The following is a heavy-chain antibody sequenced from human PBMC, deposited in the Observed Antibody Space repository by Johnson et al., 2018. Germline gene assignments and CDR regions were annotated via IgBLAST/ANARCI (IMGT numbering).Heavy chain of an antibody. Sequence: VQLVESGGGLVQPGRSLRLSCTASGFTFGDYAMSWFRQAPGKGLEWVGFIRSKAYGGTTEYAASVKGRFTISRDDSKSIAYLQMNSLKTEDTAVYYCTRARPRYCSGGSCYGYYYYMDVWGKGTTVTVSS. CDR3: TRARPRYCSGGSCYGYYYYMDV. J-gene: IGHJ6*03. D-gene: IGHD2-15*01. CDR1: GFTFGDYA. CDR2: IRSKAYGGTT. V-gene: IGHV3-49*03.